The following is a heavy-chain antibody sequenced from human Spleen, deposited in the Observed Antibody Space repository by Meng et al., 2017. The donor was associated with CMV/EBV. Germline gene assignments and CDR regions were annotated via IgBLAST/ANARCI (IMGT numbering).Heavy chain of an antibody. J-gene: IGHJ4*02. D-gene: IGHD1-26*01. V-gene: IGHV3-21*01. CDR1: GFSFSSYS. CDR3: AAGSYYYFDY. CDR2: ISSSSSYI. Sequence: ESLKISCAASGFSFSSYSMNWVRQAPGKGLEWVSSISSSSSYIYYADSVKGRFTISRDNAKNSLYLQMNSLRAEDTAVYYCAAGSYYYFDYWGQGTLVTVSS.